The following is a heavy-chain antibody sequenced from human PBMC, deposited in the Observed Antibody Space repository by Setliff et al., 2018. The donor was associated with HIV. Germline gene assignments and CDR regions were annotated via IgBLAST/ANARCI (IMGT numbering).Heavy chain of an antibody. CDR3: ASPKERYYYGSGTNVREYYGMDV. D-gene: IGHD3-10*01. CDR2: INHSGKT. Sequence: PSETLSLTCAVYGGSFSGFYWSWIRQAPGKGLEWIGEINHSGKTNYNPSLKSRITLSVDTSENQFALKLASVTAADTAVYYCASPKERYYYGSGTNVREYYGMDVWGQGTTVTVSS. CDR1: GGSFSGFY. J-gene: IGHJ6*02. V-gene: IGHV4-34*01.